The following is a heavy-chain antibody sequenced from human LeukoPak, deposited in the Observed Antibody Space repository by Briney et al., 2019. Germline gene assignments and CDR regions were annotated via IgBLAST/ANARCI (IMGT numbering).Heavy chain of an antibody. V-gene: IGHV3-23*01. CDR1: GFTFSSYA. CDR3: AKDRVGEMATMGLQH. J-gene: IGHJ1*01. CDR2: ISGSGGST. D-gene: IGHD5-24*01. Sequence: PGGSLRLSCAASGFTFSSYAMSWVRQAPGKGLEWVSAISGSGGSTYYADSVKGRFTISRDNSKNTLYLQMNSLRAEDTAVYYCAKDRVGEMATMGLQHWGQGTLVTVSS.